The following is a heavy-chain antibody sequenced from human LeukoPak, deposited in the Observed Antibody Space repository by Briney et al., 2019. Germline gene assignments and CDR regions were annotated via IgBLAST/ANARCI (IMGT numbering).Heavy chain of an antibody. CDR1: GFTFSSYW. D-gene: IGHD2-2*01. Sequence: GGSLRLSCAASGFTFSSYWMSWVRQAPGKGLEWVANIKQDGSEKYYVDSVKGRFTISRDNAKNSLYLQMNSLRAEDTAVYYCARTVGDRYCSSTSCSPYYYYMDVWGKGTTVTVSS. CDR2: IKQDGSEK. J-gene: IGHJ6*03. V-gene: IGHV3-7*01. CDR3: ARTVGDRYCSSTSCSPYYYYMDV.